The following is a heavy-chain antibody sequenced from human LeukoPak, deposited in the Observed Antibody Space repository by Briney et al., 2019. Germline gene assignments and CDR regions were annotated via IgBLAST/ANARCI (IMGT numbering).Heavy chain of an antibody. CDR1: GFSLRAYT. Sequence: PGGSLRLSCAASGFSLRAYTMHWVRQAPGMGLEWISYIISPSTTIYYADSVEGRFTISRDNAKNSLYLQMDSLRAEDTAVYYCARNGRYCATATCLDFCGQGTLVTVSS. CDR2: IISPSTTI. J-gene: IGHJ4*02. V-gene: IGHV3-48*01. CDR3: ARNGRYCATATCLDF. D-gene: IGHD2-15*01.